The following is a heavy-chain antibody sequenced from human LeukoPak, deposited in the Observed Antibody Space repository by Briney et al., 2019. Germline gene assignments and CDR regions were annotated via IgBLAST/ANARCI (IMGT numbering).Heavy chain of an antibody. D-gene: IGHD5-24*01. CDR1: GFTFSTYW. CDR2: IKEDGSRQ. Sequence: GGSLRLSCAASGFTFSTYWMSWVRQTPGKGLEWVANIKEDGSRQYYVDSVKGRFTISRDNAKNSLYLQMNSLRVEDTAVYYCAREGGGYDSWGQGTLVTVSS. CDR3: AREGGGYDS. V-gene: IGHV3-7*01. J-gene: IGHJ5*01.